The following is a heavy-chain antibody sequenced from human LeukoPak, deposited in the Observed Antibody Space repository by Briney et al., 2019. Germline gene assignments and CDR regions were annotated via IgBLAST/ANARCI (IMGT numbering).Heavy chain of an antibody. CDR2: IYPDDSDT. CDR3: AIGRGGQQLGDY. V-gene: IGHV5-51*01. CDR1: EYSFPTYC. J-gene: IGHJ4*02. D-gene: IGHD6-13*01. Sequence: GESLKISCKHSEYSFPTYCIGWVRQMPGKGLEWSGIIYPDDSDTRYSPCFQGQVTISADKSINTAYLHRSSLKDSDTAMYYCAIGRGGQQLGDYWGERTLVTVSS.